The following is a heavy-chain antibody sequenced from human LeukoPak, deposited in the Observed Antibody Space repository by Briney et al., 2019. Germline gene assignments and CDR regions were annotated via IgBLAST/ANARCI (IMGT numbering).Heavy chain of an antibody. CDR3: ARQFYGGNSVADY. J-gene: IGHJ4*02. V-gene: IGHV1-69*04. Sequence: SVKVSCKASGCTFSSYAISWVRQAPGQGLEWMGRIIPILGIANYAQKFQGRVTITADKSTSTAYMELSSLRSEDTAVYYCARQFYGGNSVADYWGQGTLVTVSS. CDR2: IIPILGIA. CDR1: GCTFSSYA. D-gene: IGHD4-23*01.